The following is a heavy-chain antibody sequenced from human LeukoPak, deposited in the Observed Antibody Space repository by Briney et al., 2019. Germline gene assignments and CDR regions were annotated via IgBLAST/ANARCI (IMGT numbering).Heavy chain of an antibody. CDR1: GYTCTGYY. V-gene: IGHV1-2*04. J-gene: IGHJ3*02. CDR3: ARGGHTAMGTDDAFDI. Sequence: ASVKVSCKASGYTCTGYYMHWVRQAPGQGLEWMGLINPNSGGTNYAQKFQGWVTMTRDTSISTAYMELSRLSSDDTAVYYCARGGHTAMGTDDAFDIWGQGTMVTVSS. CDR2: INPNSGGT. D-gene: IGHD5-18*01.